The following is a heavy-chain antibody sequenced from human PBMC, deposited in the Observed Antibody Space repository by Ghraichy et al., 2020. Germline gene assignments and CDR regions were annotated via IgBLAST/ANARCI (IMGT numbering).Heavy chain of an antibody. Sequence: SETLSLTCTVSGGSISSYYWSWIRQPAGKGLEWIGRIYTSGSTNYNHSLKSRVTMSVDTSKNQFSLKLSSVTAADTAVYYCARVNTIFGVGRGWFDPWGQGTLVTVSS. J-gene: IGHJ5*02. CDR1: GGSISSYY. V-gene: IGHV4-4*07. CDR2: IYTSGST. CDR3: ARVNTIFGVGRGWFDP. D-gene: IGHD3-3*01.